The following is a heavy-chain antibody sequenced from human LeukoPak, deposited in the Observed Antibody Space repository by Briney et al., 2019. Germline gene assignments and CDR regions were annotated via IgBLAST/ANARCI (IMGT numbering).Heavy chain of an antibody. V-gene: IGHV3-66*03. CDR2: IYSCGST. Sequence: GSLRLSCAASGFTVSSNYMSWVRQAPGKGLEWVSVIYSCGSTYYADSVKGRFTISRDNSKNTLYLQMNSLRAEDTAVYYCARGSHGYNYGEIDYWGQGTLVTVSS. CDR3: ARGSHGYNYGEIDY. J-gene: IGHJ4*02. D-gene: IGHD5-18*01. CDR1: GFTVSSNY.